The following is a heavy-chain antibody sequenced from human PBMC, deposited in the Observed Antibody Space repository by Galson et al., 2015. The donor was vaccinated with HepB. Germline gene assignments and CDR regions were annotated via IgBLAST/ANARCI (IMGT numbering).Heavy chain of an antibody. V-gene: IGHV1-46*03. J-gene: IGHJ4*02. CDR3: ARDRSITIFGGRAYFDY. D-gene: IGHD3-3*01. Sequence: HWVRQAPGQGLEWMGIINPSGGSTSYAQKFQGRVTMTRDTSTSTVYMELSSLRSEDTAVYYCARDRSITIFGGRAYFDYWGQGTLVTVSS. CDR2: INPSGGST.